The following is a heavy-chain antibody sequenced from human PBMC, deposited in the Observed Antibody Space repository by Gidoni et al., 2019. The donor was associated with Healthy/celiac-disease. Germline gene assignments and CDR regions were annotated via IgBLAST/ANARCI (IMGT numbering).Heavy chain of an antibody. Sequence: QVQLVESGGGVVQRGMSLRLACAASGFTFSSYGMHWVRQAPGKGLEWVAVISYDGSNKYYADSVKGRFTISRDNSKNTLYLQMNSLRAEDTAVYYCAKIIGSYYLYYYYYGMDVWGQGTTVTVSS. D-gene: IGHD1-26*01. CDR1: GFTFSSYG. CDR3: AKIIGSYYLYYYYYGMDV. V-gene: IGHV3-30*18. J-gene: IGHJ6*02. CDR2: ISYDGSNK.